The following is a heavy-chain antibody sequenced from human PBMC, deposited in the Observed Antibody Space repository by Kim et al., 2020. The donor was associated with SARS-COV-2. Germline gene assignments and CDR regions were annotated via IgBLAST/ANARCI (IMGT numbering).Heavy chain of an antibody. Sequence: SETLSLTCTVSGGSISSSSYYWGWIRQPPGKGLEWIGSIYYSGSTYYNPSLKSRVTISVDTSKNQFSLKLSSVTAADTAVYYCARANYYDSSGYYSAGGYYFDYWGQGTLVTVSS. CDR3: ARANYYDSSGYYSAGGYYFDY. CDR1: GGSISSSSYY. CDR2: IYYSGST. V-gene: IGHV4-39*01. D-gene: IGHD3-22*01. J-gene: IGHJ4*02.